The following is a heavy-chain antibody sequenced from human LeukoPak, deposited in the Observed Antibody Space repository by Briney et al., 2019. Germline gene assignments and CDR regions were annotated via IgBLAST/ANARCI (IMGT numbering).Heavy chain of an antibody. Sequence: PGGSLRLSCAASGFAFRNYYMDWIRRAPGKGLEWVAYISNSGTIIYYAESVKGRFTISRDNAKNSLYLQMNSLRAEDTALYYCARDLAMAGRDLDYWGQGTLVTVSS. V-gene: IGHV3-11*01. CDR3: ARDLAMAGRDLDY. J-gene: IGHJ4*02. CDR2: ISNSGTII. CDR1: GFAFRNYY. D-gene: IGHD6-19*01.